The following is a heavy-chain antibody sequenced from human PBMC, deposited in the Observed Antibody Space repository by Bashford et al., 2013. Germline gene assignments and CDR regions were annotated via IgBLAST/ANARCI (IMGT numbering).Heavy chain of an antibody. D-gene: IGHD4-17*01. J-gene: IGHJ3*02. CDR2: IYWDDDK. Sequence: SGPTLVKPTQTLTLTCTYSGFSLSTSGVGVGWIRQPPGKALEWLALIYWDDDKRYSPSLKSRLTVTKDTSKNRVVLTMTNMDPVDTATYYCAHKNRGEDAFDIWGQGTMVTVSS. V-gene: IGHV2-5*02. CDR3: AHKNRGEDAFDI. CDR1: GFSLSTSGVG.